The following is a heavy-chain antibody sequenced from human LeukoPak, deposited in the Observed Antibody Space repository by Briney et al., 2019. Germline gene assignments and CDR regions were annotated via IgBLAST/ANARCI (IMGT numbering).Heavy chain of an antibody. CDR3: ARDPRGYNYDSSGYFQD. J-gene: IGHJ4*02. Sequence: SETLSLTCTVSGGSISSSSYYWGWIRQPPGKGLEWIGSIYYSGSTYYNPSLKSRVTISVDTSKNQFSLKLSSVTAADTAVYYCARDPRGYNYDSSGYFQDWGQGILVTVSS. V-gene: IGHV4-39*02. CDR1: GGSISSSSYY. D-gene: IGHD3-22*01. CDR2: IYYSGST.